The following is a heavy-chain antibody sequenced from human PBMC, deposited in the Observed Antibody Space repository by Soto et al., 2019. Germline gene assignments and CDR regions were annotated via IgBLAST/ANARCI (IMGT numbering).Heavy chain of an antibody. V-gene: IGHV3-30-3*01. CDR3: AKAPSDIVVVVAAHLENYGMDV. CDR1: GFTFSSYA. Sequence: QVQLVESGGGVVQPGRSLRLSCAASGFTFSSYAMHWVRQAPGKGLEWVAVISYDGSNKYYADSVKGRFTISRDNSKNTLYLQMNRLRAEDTAVYYCAKAPSDIVVVVAAHLENYGMDVWGQGTTVTVSS. D-gene: IGHD2-15*01. J-gene: IGHJ6*02. CDR2: ISYDGSNK.